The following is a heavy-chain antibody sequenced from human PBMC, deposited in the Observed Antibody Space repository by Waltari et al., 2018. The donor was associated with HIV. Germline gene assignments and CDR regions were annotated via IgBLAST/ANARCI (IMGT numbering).Heavy chain of an antibody. V-gene: IGHV3-53*02. CDR2: IFTGGTT. Sequence: EVQLVETGGGLIQPGGSLRLSCVVSGVTVANTCMSWVRQAPGKGLEWVSVIFTGGTTYYTDSVKGRFTISRDNRKNTLYLQMSSLRDEDTAVYYCAREEGGGLDVWGQGTTVTVS. CDR1: GVTVANTC. J-gene: IGHJ6*02. CDR3: AREEGGGLDV.